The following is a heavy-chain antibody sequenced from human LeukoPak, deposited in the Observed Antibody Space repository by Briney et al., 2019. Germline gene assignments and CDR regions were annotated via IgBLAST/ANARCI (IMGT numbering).Heavy chain of an antibody. CDR3: ARPRVGATGWFDP. CDR1: GFTFSSYS. Sequence: GGSLRLSCAASGFTFSSYSMNWVRQAPGKGLEWDSYISSSSNTIYYADSVKGRFTISRDNAKNSLYLQMNSLRAADTAVYYCARPRVGATGWFDPWGQGTLVTVSS. D-gene: IGHD1-26*01. V-gene: IGHV3-48*01. CDR2: ISSSSNTI. J-gene: IGHJ5*02.